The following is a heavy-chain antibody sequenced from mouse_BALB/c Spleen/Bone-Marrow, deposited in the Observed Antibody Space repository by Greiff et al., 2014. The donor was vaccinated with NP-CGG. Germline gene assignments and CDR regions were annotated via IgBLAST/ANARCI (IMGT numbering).Heavy chain of an antibody. CDR3: EHYAMDY. Sequence: EVQRVESGAELVKPGASVKLSCTASGFNIKDTYMHWVKQRPEQGLEWIGMIDPANGNTKYDPKFQGKATITADTSSNTAYLQLSSLTSEDTAVYYCEHYAMDYWGQGTSVTVSS. J-gene: IGHJ4*01. V-gene: IGHV14-3*02. CDR1: GFNIKDTY. CDR2: IDPANGNT.